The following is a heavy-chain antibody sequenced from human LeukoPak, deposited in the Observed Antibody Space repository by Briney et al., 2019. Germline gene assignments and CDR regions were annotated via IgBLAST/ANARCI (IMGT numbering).Heavy chain of an antibody. Sequence: RSSETLSLTCTVSGGSISSSSYYWSWIRQPPGKGLEWIGYIYYSGSTNYNPSLKSRVTISVDTSKNQFSLKLSSVTAADTAVYYCARSSGSMIVVAGHWFDPWGQGTLVTVSS. V-gene: IGHV4-61*01. J-gene: IGHJ5*02. D-gene: IGHD3-22*01. CDR1: GGSISSSSYY. CDR2: IYYSGST. CDR3: ARSSGSMIVVAGHWFDP.